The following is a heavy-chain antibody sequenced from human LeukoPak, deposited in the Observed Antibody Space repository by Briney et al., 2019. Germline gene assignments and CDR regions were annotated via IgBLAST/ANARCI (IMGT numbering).Heavy chain of an antibody. Sequence: GGSLRLSCVVPGFTFDDYAMHWVRQGPGKGLEWVSRISGDRGRTYYADSVKGRFTISRDNSKNSLYLEMNSLRTEDTALYYCAKDILSGFYETFDYWGQGTLVTVSS. D-gene: IGHD6-19*01. CDR3: AKDILSGFYETFDY. J-gene: IGHJ4*02. CDR1: GFTFDDYA. V-gene: IGHV3-43*02. CDR2: ISGDRGRT.